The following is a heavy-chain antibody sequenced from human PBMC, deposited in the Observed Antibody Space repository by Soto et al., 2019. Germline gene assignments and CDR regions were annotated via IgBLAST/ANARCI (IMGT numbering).Heavy chain of an antibody. CDR3: TTGGAYDFWRPPPVGY. Sequence: EVQLVESGGGLVKPGGSLRLSCAASGFTFSNAWMSWVRQAPGKGLEWVGRIKSKTDGGTTDYAATVKGRFTISRDHSKNTLYLQMNSLKTVDTAVYSCTTGGAYDFWRPPPVGYWGQGTLVTVSS. J-gene: IGHJ4*02. CDR1: GFTFSNAW. V-gene: IGHV3-15*01. D-gene: IGHD3-3*01. CDR2: IKSKTDGGTT.